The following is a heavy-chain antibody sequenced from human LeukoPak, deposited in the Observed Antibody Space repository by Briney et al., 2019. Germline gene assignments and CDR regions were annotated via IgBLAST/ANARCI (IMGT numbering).Heavy chain of an antibody. CDR3: ARGDPYDFWSGPYYYYMDV. CDR1: GYTFTNYG. Sequence: ASVKVSCKASGYTFTNYGISWVRQAPGQGLEWMGWISGYNGNTNYAQRLQGRVTMTTDTSTNTAYMELRSLRSDDTAVYYCARGDPYDFWSGPYYYYMDVWGKGTTVTVSS. D-gene: IGHD3-3*01. V-gene: IGHV1-18*01. CDR2: ISGYNGNT. J-gene: IGHJ6*03.